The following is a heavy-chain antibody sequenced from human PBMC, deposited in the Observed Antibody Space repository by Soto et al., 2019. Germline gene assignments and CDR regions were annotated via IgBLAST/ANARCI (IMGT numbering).Heavy chain of an antibody. V-gene: IGHV1-3*01. CDR2: INAGNGNT. Sequence: ASVKVSCKASGYTFTSYAMHWVRQAPGQRLEWMGWINAGNGNTKYSQKFQGRVTITRDTSTSTAYMELRSLRSEDTAVYYCARAGQIFGVVMNFDYWGQGTLVTVSS. J-gene: IGHJ4*02. D-gene: IGHD3-3*01. CDR3: ARAGQIFGVVMNFDY. CDR1: GYTFTSYA.